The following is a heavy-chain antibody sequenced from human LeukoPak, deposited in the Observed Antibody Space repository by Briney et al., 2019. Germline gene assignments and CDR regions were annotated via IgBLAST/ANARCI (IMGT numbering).Heavy chain of an antibody. V-gene: IGHV3-15*07. J-gene: IGHJ5*02. D-gene: IGHD6-13*01. CDR2: IKSKTDGGTT. Sequence: GGSLRLSCAASGFTFSSYAMHWVRQAPGKGLEWVGRIKSKTDGGTTDYAAPVKGRFTISRDDSKNTLYLQMNSLKTEDTAVYYCTPLAAAGFNWFDPWGQGTLVTVSS. CDR3: TPLAAAGFNWFDP. CDR1: GFTFSSYA.